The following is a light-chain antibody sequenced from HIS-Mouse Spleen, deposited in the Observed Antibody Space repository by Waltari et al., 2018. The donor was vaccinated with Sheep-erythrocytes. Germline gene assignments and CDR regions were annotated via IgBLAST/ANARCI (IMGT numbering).Light chain of an antibody. J-gene: IGLJ3*02. CDR1: KLGDNY. V-gene: IGLV3-1*01. CDR2: QDS. Sequence: SYELTQPPSVSVSPGQTAIITCSGDKLGDNYAFWYQQKPGQSPVLVIYQDSKRPSGIPERFSGSNSGNTATLTISGTQAMDEADYYCQAWDSSTAWVFGGGTKLTVL. CDR3: QAWDSSTAWV.